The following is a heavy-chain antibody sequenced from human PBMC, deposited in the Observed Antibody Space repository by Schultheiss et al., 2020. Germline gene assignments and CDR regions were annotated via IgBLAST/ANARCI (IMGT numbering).Heavy chain of an antibody. CDR1: GFTVSSNY. V-gene: IGHV3-48*04. CDR3: ARDGQEYQLVNYYYFHMDV. D-gene: IGHD2-2*01. Sequence: GSLSLSCSASGFTVSSNYMSWVRQAPGKGLEWISYISSTSSTIYYADSVKGRFTISRNNAKNSLYLQMNSLRSDDTAVYYCARDGQEYQLVNYYYFHMDVWGKGTTVTVSS. J-gene: IGHJ6*03. CDR2: ISSTSSTI.